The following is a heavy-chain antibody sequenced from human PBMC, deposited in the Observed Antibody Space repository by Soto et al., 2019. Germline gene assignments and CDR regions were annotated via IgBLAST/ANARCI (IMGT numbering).Heavy chain of an antibody. J-gene: IGHJ4*02. CDR3: ARSHYTYGLLIDY. V-gene: IGHV4-39*01. CDR2: VYSTGST. D-gene: IGHD2-8*01. Sequence: SETLSLPCSVSGDSITTNGYYWGWIRQPPGKGLQWIGNVYSTGSTFSHPSLTSRVFISVDTSKNKFSLRLTYVTAADTAVYYCARSHYTYGLLIDYWGPGIMVTVS. CDR1: GDSITTNGYY.